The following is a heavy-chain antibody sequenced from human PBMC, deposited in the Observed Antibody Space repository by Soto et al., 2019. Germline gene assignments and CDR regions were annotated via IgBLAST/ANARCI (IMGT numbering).Heavy chain of an antibody. CDR3: ARNPYGSGLFDP. D-gene: IGHD6-19*01. Sequence: QVHLVQSGAEVKKPGASVKVSCKASGYNFIDYDINWVRQSTGQGLEWMGWMTPNSGNTGYAQTFQGRVTLTRDTSIGAAYMELSSLKSEDPAVYYCARNPYGSGLFDPWGQGTLVTVSS. CDR2: MTPNSGNT. V-gene: IGHV1-8*01. CDR1: GYNFIDYD. J-gene: IGHJ5*02.